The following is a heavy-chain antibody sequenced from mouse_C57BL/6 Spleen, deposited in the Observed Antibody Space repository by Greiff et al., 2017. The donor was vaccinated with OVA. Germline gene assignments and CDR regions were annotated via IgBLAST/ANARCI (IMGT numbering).Heavy chain of an antibody. CDR1: GFTFSDYG. CDR3: ARRNYGSPSYWYFDV. V-gene: IGHV5-17*01. CDR2: ISSGSSTI. J-gene: IGHJ1*03. Sequence: EVQGVESGGGLVKPGGSLKLSCAASGFTFSDYGMHWVRQAPEKGLEWVAYISSGSSTIYYADTVKGRFTISRDNAKNTLFLQMTSLRSEDTAMYYCARRNYGSPSYWYFDVWGTGTTVTVSS. D-gene: IGHD1-1*01.